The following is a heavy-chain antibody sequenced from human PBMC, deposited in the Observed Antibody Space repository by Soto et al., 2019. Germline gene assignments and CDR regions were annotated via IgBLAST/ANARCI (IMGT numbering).Heavy chain of an antibody. V-gene: IGHV1-69*13. CDR3: ARNPLPAIVLVPAALPYYYYGMDV. D-gene: IGHD2-2*01. Sequence: SVKVSCKASGGTFSSYAISWVRQAPGQGLEWMGGIIPIFGTANYAQKFQGRVTITADESTSTAYMELSSLRSEDTAVYYCARNPLPAIVLVPAALPYYYYGMDVWGQGTTVTVSS. CDR1: GGTFSSYA. CDR2: IIPIFGTA. J-gene: IGHJ6*02.